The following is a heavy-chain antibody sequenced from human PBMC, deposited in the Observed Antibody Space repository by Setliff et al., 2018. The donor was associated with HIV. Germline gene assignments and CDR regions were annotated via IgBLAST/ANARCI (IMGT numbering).Heavy chain of an antibody. Sequence: SVKVSCKASGGTFSSYGISWVRQAPGQGLEWMGAIIPMFGTGFYAQKFQGRVTITTDELRTTSYMELSSLRFEDTAVYFCARVAHSSSYHYYGMDVWGQGTTVTVSS. D-gene: IGHD6-19*01. CDR3: ARVAHSSSYHYYGMDV. V-gene: IGHV1-69*05. CDR1: GGTFSSYG. CDR2: IIPMFGTG. J-gene: IGHJ6*02.